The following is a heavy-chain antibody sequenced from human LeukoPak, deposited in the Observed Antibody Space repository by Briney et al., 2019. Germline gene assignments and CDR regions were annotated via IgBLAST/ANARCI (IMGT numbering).Heavy chain of an antibody. CDR1: GFTFSSYA. CDR3: AKDWVVSMVRGVADDY. V-gene: IGHV3-23*01. Sequence: PGGSLRLSCAASGFTFSSYAMSWVRQAPGKGLEWVSAISGSGGSTYYADSVKGRFTISRDNSKNTLYLQMNSLRAEGTAVYYCAKDWVVSMVRGVADDYWGQGTLVTVSS. J-gene: IGHJ4*02. CDR2: ISGSGGST. D-gene: IGHD3-10*01.